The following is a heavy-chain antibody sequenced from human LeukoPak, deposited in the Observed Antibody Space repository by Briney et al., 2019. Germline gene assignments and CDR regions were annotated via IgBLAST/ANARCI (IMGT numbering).Heavy chain of an antibody. J-gene: IGHJ5*02. D-gene: IGHD2-2*01. CDR3: ARLTVPLRFDP. V-gene: IGHV4-38-2*01. CDR2: IYPTGST. CDR1: GYSISSGYY. Sequence: SETLSLTCAVSGYSISSGYYWGWIRQPPGKGLEWIGNIYPTGSTYYNPSLKSRVTISVDTSKNQFSLKVSSVSAANTAVHYCARLTVPLRFDPWGQGTLVTVSS.